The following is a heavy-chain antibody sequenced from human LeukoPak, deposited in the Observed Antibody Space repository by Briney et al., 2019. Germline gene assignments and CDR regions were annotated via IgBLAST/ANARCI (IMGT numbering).Heavy chain of an antibody. Sequence: GGSLRLSCAASGFTFSSYAMSWVRQAPGKGLEWVSGIIGGAGSTYYADSVKGRFTISGDNSKNTLFLQMNSLRAEDTAVYYCAHGAMYQLDYWGQGTLVTVSS. V-gene: IGHV3-23*01. CDR3: AHGAMYQLDY. CDR2: IIGGAGST. J-gene: IGHJ4*02. D-gene: IGHD2-2*01. CDR1: GFTFSSYA.